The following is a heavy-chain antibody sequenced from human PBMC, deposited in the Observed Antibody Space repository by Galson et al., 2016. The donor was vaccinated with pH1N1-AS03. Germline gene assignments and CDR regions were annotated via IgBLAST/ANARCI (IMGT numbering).Heavy chain of an antibody. Sequence: SLRLSCAASGFIFSNHGMHWARQAPGKGPEFVARISSDGGSTYYADSVKARFTISRDNSKNTLYLQMDSLRVEDTAVYYCESAGGYWGQGTLVTVSS. V-gene: IGHV3-64*02. J-gene: IGHJ4*02. CDR3: ESAGGY. CDR1: GFIFSNHG. CDR2: ISSDGGST.